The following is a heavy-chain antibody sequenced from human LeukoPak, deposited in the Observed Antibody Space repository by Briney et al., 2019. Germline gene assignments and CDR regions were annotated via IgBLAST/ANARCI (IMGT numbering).Heavy chain of an antibody. J-gene: IGHJ6*02. V-gene: IGHV4-59*02. D-gene: IGHD2-15*01. Sequence: SETLSLTCTVSGGSVTTYYWSWIRQPPGKRLEYIGYIHYSGSTNYNPSLKSRVTISVDTSRTQFSLKLSSVAAADTAVYYCARGPVAATRWAAYYYYYGMDVWGQGTTVTVSS. CDR1: GGSVTTYY. CDR3: ARGPVAATRWAAYYYYYGMDV. CDR2: IHYSGST.